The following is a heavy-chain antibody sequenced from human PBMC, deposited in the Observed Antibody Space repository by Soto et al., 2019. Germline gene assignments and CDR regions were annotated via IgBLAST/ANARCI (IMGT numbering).Heavy chain of an antibody. J-gene: IGHJ4*02. V-gene: IGHV3-11*04. Sequence: PWWSRRLSCASCGFTFCASSMSWFRQAPRKGLDWVSGFRTSGDCSTTYYADSVKGRFTISRDNAKNSLYLQMNSLRAEDTAVYFCVVTYYYDSSGPPPFDYWGEGTLGTGSS. D-gene: IGHD3-22*01. CDR2: FRTSGDCSTT. CDR1: GFTFCASS. CDR3: VVTYYYDSSGPPPFDY.